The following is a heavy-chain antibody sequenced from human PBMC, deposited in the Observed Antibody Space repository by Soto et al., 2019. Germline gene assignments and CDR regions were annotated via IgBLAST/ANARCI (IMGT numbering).Heavy chain of an antibody. Sequence: ASVKDSCKASGYTFTSYAMHWVRQAPGQRLEWMGWINAGNGNTKYSQKFQGRVTITRDTSASTDYMELSSLRSEDTAVYYCARDSIAARPGHYYYYNYMDFWGKGTTVTVSS. V-gene: IGHV1-3*01. CDR3: ARDSIAARPGHYYYYNYMDF. CDR1: GYTFTSYA. D-gene: IGHD6-6*01. CDR2: INAGNGNT. J-gene: IGHJ6*03.